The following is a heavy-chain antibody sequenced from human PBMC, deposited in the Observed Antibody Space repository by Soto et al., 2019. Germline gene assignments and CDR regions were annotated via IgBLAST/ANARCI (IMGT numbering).Heavy chain of an antibody. V-gene: IGHV1-69*13. Sequence: GASVKVSCKASGGTFSSYAISWVRQAPGQGLEWMGGIIPIFGTANYAQKFQGRVTITADESTSTAYMELSSLRSEDTAVYYCASWRETLNDVKTWGYFDYWGQGTLVTVSS. D-gene: IGHD3-16*01. CDR2: IIPIFGTA. CDR3: ASWRETLNDVKTWGYFDY. CDR1: GGTFSSYA. J-gene: IGHJ4*02.